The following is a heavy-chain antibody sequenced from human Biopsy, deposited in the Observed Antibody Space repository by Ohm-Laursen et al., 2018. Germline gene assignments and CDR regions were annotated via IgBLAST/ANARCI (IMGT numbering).Heavy chain of an antibody. Sequence: SLRLSCTASGFTFNNYWMHWVRQAPGKGLVRVSRSNTDGSHTNYADSVKGRFTTSTDNAKNTLYLYMSSLTVEDTAVYFCARDASQGFDSWGQGTLVTVSS. CDR2: SNTDGSHT. J-gene: IGHJ5*01. CDR3: ARDASQGFDS. CDR1: GFTFNNYW. V-gene: IGHV3-74*01.